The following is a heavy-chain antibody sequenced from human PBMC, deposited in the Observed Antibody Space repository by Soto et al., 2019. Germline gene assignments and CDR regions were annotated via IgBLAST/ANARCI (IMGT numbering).Heavy chain of an antibody. Sequence: SGGSLRLSCAASGFTFSSYAMSWVRQAPGKGLEWVSAISGSGGSTYYADSVKGRFTISRDNSKNTLYLQMNSLRAEDTAVYYCAKEGGYSSSWFPSQEHNWFDPWGQGTLVTVSS. J-gene: IGHJ5*02. CDR1: GFTFSSYA. D-gene: IGHD6-13*01. CDR3: AKEGGYSSSWFPSQEHNWFDP. CDR2: ISGSGGST. V-gene: IGHV3-23*01.